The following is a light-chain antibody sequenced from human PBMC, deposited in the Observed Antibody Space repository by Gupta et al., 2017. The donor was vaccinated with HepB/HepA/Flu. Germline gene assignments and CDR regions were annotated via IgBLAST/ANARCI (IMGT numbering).Light chain of an antibody. CDR3: QQRDYWPQT. CDR2: DAS. Sequence: EIVLTQSPATLSLSPGDRATLSCRASQSISTYLGWYQQKPGQAPRLLIYDASTRATGIPARFSGSGSGTDFTLTISSLEPEDFAVYYCQQRDYWPQTFGQGTKVEVK. CDR1: QSISTY. J-gene: IGKJ1*01. V-gene: IGKV3-11*01.